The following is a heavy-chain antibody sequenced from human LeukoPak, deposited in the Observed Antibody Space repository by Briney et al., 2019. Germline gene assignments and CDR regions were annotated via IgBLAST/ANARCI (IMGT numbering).Heavy chain of an antibody. Sequence: GGSLRLSCAASGFALSSHWMTWVRQVPGRGPEWVANVNRDGSETYYLDSVKGRFTISKDNAKNSLYLQMNSLRAEDTALYHCARKNGMDVWGQGTTVSVSS. CDR1: GFALSSHW. V-gene: IGHV3-7*03. CDR3: ARKNGMDV. J-gene: IGHJ6*02. CDR2: VNRDGSET. D-gene: IGHD2/OR15-2a*01.